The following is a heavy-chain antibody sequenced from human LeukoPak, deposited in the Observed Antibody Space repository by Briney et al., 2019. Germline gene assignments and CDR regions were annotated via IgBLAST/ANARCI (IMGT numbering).Heavy chain of an antibody. CDR1: GGSVSSGGYA. Sequence: SETLSLTCAVSGGSVSSGGYAWSWIRQPPGKGLEWIGYIYYRGMTYFNPSLKSRVTISVDTSKNQFSLKLSSVTAADTAVYYCARHGDRPVVEMATTDAFDIWGQGTMVTVSS. V-gene: IGHV4-30-2*03. CDR3: ARHGDRPVVEMATTDAFDI. J-gene: IGHJ3*02. CDR2: IYYRGMT. D-gene: IGHD5-24*01.